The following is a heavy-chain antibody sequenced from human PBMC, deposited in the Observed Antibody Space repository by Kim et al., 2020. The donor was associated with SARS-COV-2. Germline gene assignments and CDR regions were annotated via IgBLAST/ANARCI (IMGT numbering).Heavy chain of an antibody. D-gene: IGHD5-12*01. J-gene: IGHJ4*02. CDR3: AKEGYSGYDRGYFDY. V-gene: IGHV3-43*01. Sequence: DSVKGRFTISRDNSKNSLYLQMNSLRTEDTALYYCAKEGYSGYDRGYFDYWGQGTLVTVSS.